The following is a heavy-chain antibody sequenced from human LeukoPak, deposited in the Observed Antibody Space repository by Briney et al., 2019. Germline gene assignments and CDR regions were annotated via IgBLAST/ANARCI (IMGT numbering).Heavy chain of an antibody. CDR3: AIDDNDPDY. V-gene: IGHV3-7*01. Sequence: PGGSLRLSCAASGFTFSSYWMSWVRQAPGKGLEWVANIKQDGSEKYYVDSVKGRFTISRDNAKNSLYLQMNSLRVEDTAVNYCAIDDNDPDYWGQGTLVTVS. J-gene: IGHJ4*02. CDR2: IKQDGSEK. D-gene: IGHD5-24*01. CDR1: GFTFSSYW.